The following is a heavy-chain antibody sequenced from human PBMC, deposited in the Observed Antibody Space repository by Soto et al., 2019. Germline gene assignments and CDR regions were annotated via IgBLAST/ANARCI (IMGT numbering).Heavy chain of an antibody. CDR2: IYYSGST. CDR1: GGSISSYY. V-gene: IGHV4-59*01. D-gene: IGHD6-13*01. Sequence: SETLSLTCTVSGGSISSYYWSWIRQPPGKGLEWIGYIYYSGSTNYNPSLKSRVTISVDTSKNQFSLKLSSVTSADKAVYFGPRDTSLGVAAAGSYDYGRDVWGQGTTVT. J-gene: IGHJ6*02. CDR3: PRDTSLGVAAAGSYDYGRDV.